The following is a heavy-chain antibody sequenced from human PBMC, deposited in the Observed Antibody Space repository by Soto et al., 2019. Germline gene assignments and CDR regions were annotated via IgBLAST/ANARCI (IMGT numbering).Heavy chain of an antibody. CDR3: ASVVPGAEAWFGL. V-gene: IGHV1-18*01. CDR2: ISLYSDGT. D-gene: IGHD2-2*01. J-gene: IGHJ5*02. CDR1: GYTFSNYG. Sequence: QVQLVQSGGEVKRPGASVKVSCKTSGYTFSNYGITWVRQAPGQPLEWLGWISLYSDGTNYAQKFQGRVSMTTDTSTTIAYMELRSLRTYDTVVYNCASVVPGAEAWFGLWGQGTLVTVSS.